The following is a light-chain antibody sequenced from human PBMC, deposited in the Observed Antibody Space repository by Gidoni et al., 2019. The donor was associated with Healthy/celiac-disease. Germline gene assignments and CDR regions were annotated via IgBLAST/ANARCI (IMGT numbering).Light chain of an antibody. CDR1: QSVSSN. Sequence: MPQSPATLSVSPGERATLSCRASQSVSSNLAWYQQKPGQAPRLLIYGASTRATGIPARCSGSGSGTEFTLTISSLQSGDCAVYYCQQYNNWPPTWTFGQGTKVEIK. V-gene: IGKV3-15*01. J-gene: IGKJ1*01. CDR2: GAS. CDR3: QQYNNWPPTWT.